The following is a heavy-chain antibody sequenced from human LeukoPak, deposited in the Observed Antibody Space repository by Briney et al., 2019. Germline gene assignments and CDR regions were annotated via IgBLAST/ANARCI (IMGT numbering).Heavy chain of an antibody. CDR1: GFTFSDYY. J-gene: IGHJ4*02. CDR3: ARDAIAVAGTGIDY. V-gene: IGHV3-11*01. Sequence: GGSLRLSCAASGFTFSDYYMNWIRQAPGKGLEWVSYISSSGSTIYYVDSVKGRFTISRDNAKNSLYLQMNSLRAEDTAVYYCARDAIAVAGTGIDYWGQGTLVTVSS. CDR2: ISSSGSTI. D-gene: IGHD6-19*01.